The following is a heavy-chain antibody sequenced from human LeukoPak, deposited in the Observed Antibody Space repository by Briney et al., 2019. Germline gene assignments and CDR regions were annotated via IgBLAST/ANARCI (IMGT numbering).Heavy chain of an antibody. V-gene: IGHV3-33*01. D-gene: IGHD6-13*01. CDR3: ARDRGSRWFGPIDY. Sequence: QPGRSLRLSCAASGFTFSSHGMHWVRQAPGKWLEWVAVIWNDGGNTYHADSVKGRFTISRDNSKNTLYLQMNSLRADDTAVYYCARDRGSRWFGPIDYWGQGTLVTVSS. J-gene: IGHJ4*02. CDR1: GFTFSSHG. CDR2: IWNDGGNT.